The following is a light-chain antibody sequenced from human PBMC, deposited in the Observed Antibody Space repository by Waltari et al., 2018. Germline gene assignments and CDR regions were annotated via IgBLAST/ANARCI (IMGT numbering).Light chain of an antibody. Sequence: SYELTQPPSVSVSPGQTASITCSGDRLGNKFASWYQQTPGQSPVLVIYQDIKRPSGIPERVSGYISGNTATLTISEAESVDEADYYCQAGDSTSYVVFGGGTKLTVL. V-gene: IGLV3-1*01. J-gene: IGLJ2*01. CDR2: QDI. CDR3: QAGDSTSYVV. CDR1: RLGNKF.